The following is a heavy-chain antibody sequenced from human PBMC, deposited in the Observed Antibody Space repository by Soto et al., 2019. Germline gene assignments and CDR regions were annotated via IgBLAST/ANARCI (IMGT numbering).Heavy chain of an antibody. CDR2: ISYDGSNK. CDR3: AKDYTVGATNGFDP. V-gene: IGHV3-30*18. J-gene: IGHJ5*02. CDR1: GFTFSSYG. D-gene: IGHD1-26*01. Sequence: QVQLVESGGGVVQPGRSLRLSCAASGFTFSSYGMHWVRQAPGKGLEWVAVISYDGSNKYYADSVKGRFTISRDNSKNTLYLQMNSLRAEDTAVYYFAKDYTVGATNGFDPWGQGTLVTVSS.